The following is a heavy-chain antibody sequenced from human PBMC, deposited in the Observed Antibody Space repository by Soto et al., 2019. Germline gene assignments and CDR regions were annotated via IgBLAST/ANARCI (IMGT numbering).Heavy chain of an antibody. CDR1: GYIFSNYG. V-gene: IGHV1-18*01. J-gene: IGHJ1*01. CDR2: ISTYNANT. CDR3: ARERDGSSWSSAESLQY. D-gene: IGHD6-13*01. Sequence: ASVKVSCKASGYIFSNYGISWVRQAPGQGLEWMGWISTYNANTYYAQKFQGRVTMTTDTSTSTAYMELRSLRSYDTAVFYCARERDGSSWSSAESLQYWGQGTLVTVSS.